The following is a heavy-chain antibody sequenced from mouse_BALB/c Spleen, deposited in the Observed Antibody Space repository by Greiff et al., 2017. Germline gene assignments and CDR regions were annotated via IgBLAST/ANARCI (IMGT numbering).Heavy chain of an antibody. D-gene: IGHD1-1*01. J-gene: IGHJ2*01. CDR1: GFTFSSYA. V-gene: IGHV5-9-1*01. CDR3: ASITTVEDYFDY. Sequence: EVMLLESGGGLVKPGGSLKLSCAASGFTFSSYAMSWVRQTPEKRLEWVATISSGGSYTYYPDSVKGRFTISRDNAKNTLYLQMSSLRSEDTAMYYCASITTVEDYFDYWGQGTTLTVSS. CDR2: ISSGGSYT.